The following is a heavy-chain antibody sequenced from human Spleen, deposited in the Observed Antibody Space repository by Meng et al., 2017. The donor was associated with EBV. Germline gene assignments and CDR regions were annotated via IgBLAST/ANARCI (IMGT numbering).Heavy chain of an antibody. CDR2: LNPIVGAP. D-gene: IGHD3-10*01. J-gene: IGHJ4*02. CDR1: GGTFRSDA. V-gene: IGHV1-69*01. CDR3: ARESGRGFTPDY. Sequence: QSGAEVKKPWASGRVVCRTSGGTFRSDADSWVRQAPGQGLVWLVGLNPIVGAPQYAQKFQGRATIIADESTSTHSMELNSLRSEDTAMYYCARESGRGFTPDYWGQGTLVTVSS.